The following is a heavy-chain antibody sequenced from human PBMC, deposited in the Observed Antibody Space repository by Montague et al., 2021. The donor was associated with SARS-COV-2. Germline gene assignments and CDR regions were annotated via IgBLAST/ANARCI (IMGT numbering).Heavy chain of an antibody. Sequence: SETLSLTCTVSGGSISSSSYYWGWIRQSPGKGLEWIGTIYYNGSTYYNPSLKSRVTISVDTSKNQFSLKLSSVTAADTAVYYCARGWFSPMLVVVIRGPFDYWGQGALVTVSS. V-gene: IGHV4-39*07. CDR3: ARGWFSPMLVVVIRGPFDY. D-gene: IGHD3-22*01. CDR2: IYYNGST. J-gene: IGHJ4*02. CDR1: GGSISSSSYY.